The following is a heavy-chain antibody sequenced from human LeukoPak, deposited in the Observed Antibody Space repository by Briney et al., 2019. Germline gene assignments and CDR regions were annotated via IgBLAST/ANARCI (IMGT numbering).Heavy chain of an antibody. V-gene: IGHV3-23*01. D-gene: IGHD2-2*01. CDR1: GFSISGSG. Sequence: GGSLRLSCAASGFSISGSGMTWVRQAPGKGLEWISAINSGDSTYYADAVMGRFTVSRDNSKNTIYPQMNSLRVDDTAVYFCANRPTSAWSDHWGQGTLVTVSS. CDR2: INSGDST. CDR3: ANRPTSAWSDH. J-gene: IGHJ5*02.